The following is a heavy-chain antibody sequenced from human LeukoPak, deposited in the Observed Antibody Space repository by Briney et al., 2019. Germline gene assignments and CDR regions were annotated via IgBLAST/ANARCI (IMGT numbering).Heavy chain of an antibody. V-gene: IGHV3-30*18. J-gene: IGHJ6*02. Sequence: GGSLRLSCAASGFTFSSYGMHWVRQAPGKGLEWVAVISYDGSNKYYADSVKGRFTISRDNSKNTLYLQMSSLRAEDTAVYYCAKGEQWLVPGMDVWGQGTTVTVSS. CDR1: GFTFSSYG. D-gene: IGHD6-19*01. CDR2: ISYDGSNK. CDR3: AKGEQWLVPGMDV.